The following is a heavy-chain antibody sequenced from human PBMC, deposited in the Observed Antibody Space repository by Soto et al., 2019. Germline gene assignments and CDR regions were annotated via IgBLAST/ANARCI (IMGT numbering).Heavy chain of an antibody. V-gene: IGHV3-48*03. CDR2: ISSSGSTI. Sequence: GGSLRLSCAAYGFTFSSYEMNWVRQAPGKGLEWVSYISSSGSTIYYADSVKGRFTISRDNAKNSLYLQMNSLRAEDTAVYYCARVHFWSGYYGYGMDVWGQGTTVTVSS. CDR3: ARVHFWSGYYGYGMDV. J-gene: IGHJ6*02. D-gene: IGHD3-3*02. CDR1: GFTFSSYE.